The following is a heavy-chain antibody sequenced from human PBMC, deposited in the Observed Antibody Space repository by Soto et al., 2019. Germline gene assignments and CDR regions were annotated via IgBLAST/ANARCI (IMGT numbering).Heavy chain of an antibody. CDR3: ARWLGIAVAGTPGGYYFDY. CDR1: GGSFSGYY. J-gene: IGHJ4*02. Sequence: SETLSLTCAVYGGSFSGYYWSWIRQPPGKGLEWIGEINHSGSTNYNPSLKSRVTISVDTSKNQFSLKLSSVTAADTAVYYCARWLGIAVAGTPGGYYFDYWGQGTLVTVSS. D-gene: IGHD6-19*01. V-gene: IGHV4-34*01. CDR2: INHSGST.